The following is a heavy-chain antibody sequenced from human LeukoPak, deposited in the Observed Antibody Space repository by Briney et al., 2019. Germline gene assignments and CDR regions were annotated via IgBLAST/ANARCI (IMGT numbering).Heavy chain of an antibody. V-gene: IGHV3-7*01. D-gene: IGHD7-27*01. CDR2: IKKDGSVK. CDR3: ETYTNWVAGDV. CDR1: GFSFSDSW. Sequence: GGSLRLSCVASGFSFSDSWMSWVRQAPGKGLEWVADIKKDGSVKDYVDSVKGRFTISRDNAKSSLYLQMDSLRAEDTAVYYCETYTNWVAGDVWGQGTTVSVSS. J-gene: IGHJ6*02.